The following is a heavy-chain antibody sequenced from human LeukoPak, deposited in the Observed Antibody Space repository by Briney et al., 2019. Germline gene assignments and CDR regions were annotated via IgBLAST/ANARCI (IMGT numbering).Heavy chain of an antibody. CDR2: IDTANGNT. V-gene: IGHV1-3*04. CDR1: GYTFTNHA. CDR3: ARPGASSPGNWFAS. Sequence: ASVKVSCKASGYTFTNHAMHWVRQAPGQGLEWMGWIDTANGNTKYLQKFQGRVTITRDTPARIVYMELSSLRFEDTAVYYCARPGASSPGNWFASWGQGTLVTVSS. D-gene: IGHD6-13*01. J-gene: IGHJ5*01.